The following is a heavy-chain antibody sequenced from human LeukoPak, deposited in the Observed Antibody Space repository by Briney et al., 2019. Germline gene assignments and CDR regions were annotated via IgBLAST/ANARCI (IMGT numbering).Heavy chain of an antibody. Sequence: WETLSLTLTVSGGSIKNYYWSWIRQPPGKGLEWTGIIYYSGSTNYNPSLKSRVTISVDTTKNKFSLKLSTVTAADTAVYYCASQAAATSTRGYFDCWGQGTLVTVSS. CDR2: IYYSGST. J-gene: IGHJ4*02. CDR3: ASQAAATSTRGYFDC. CDR1: GGSIKNYY. D-gene: IGHD6-13*01. V-gene: IGHV4-59*08.